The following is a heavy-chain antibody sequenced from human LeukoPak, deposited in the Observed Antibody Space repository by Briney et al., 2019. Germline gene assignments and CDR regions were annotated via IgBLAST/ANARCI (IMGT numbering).Heavy chain of an antibody. CDR2: INHSGST. J-gene: IGHJ6*02. CDR3: ARGGQNCSSTSCYTLDYYYYXMDV. Sequence: SETLSLTCAVYGGSFSGYYWSWIRQPPGKGLEWIGEINHSGSTNYNPSLKSRVTISVDTSKNQFSLKLSSVTTADTAVYYCARGGQNCSSTSCYTLDYYYYXMDVWGXGTTVTVS. V-gene: IGHV4-34*01. D-gene: IGHD2-2*02. CDR1: GGSFSGYY.